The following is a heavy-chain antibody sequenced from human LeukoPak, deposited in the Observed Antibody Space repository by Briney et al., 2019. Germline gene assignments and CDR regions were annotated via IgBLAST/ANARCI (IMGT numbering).Heavy chain of an antibody. Sequence: PGGSLRLSCAASGFTFSSYEMNWVRQAPGKELEWVSYIGNAGSTIYYADSVKGRFTISRDNAKNSLYLQMNSLRAEDTAVYYCARSHIAARSKSFDFWGQGTLVTVSS. D-gene: IGHD6-6*01. CDR2: IGNAGSTI. CDR1: GFTFSSYE. V-gene: IGHV3-48*03. CDR3: ARSHIAARSKSFDF. J-gene: IGHJ4*02.